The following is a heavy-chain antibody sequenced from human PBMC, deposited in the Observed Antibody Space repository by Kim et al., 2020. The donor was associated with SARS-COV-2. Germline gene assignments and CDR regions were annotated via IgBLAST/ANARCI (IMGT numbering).Heavy chain of an antibody. CDR3: AKDGTNDYGDWGPVDY. V-gene: IGHV3-30*18. D-gene: IGHD4-17*01. CDR2: ISYDGSNK. CDR1: GFTFSSYG. J-gene: IGHJ4*02. Sequence: GGSLRLSCAASGFTFSSYGMHWFRQAPGKGLEWVAVISYDGSNKYYADSVKGRFTISRDNSKNTLYLQKNSLRAEDTAVYYCAKDGTNDYGDWGPVDYWGQGTLVTVSS.